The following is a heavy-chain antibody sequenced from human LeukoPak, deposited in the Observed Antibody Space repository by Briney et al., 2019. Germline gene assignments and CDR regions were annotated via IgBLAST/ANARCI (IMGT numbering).Heavy chain of an antibody. V-gene: IGHV3-49*04. D-gene: IGHD1-26*01. J-gene: IGHJ4*02. CDR3: PREDGGATDY. Sequence: GGSLRLSCTASGFSFGDYAMSWVRQAPGKGLEWVGFIRSKAYGGTTEYAASVKGTFTISRDDSKSIAYLQMNSLKTEDTAIYYCPREDGGATDYWGQGTLVTVSS. CDR2: IRSKAYGGTT. CDR1: GFSFGDYA.